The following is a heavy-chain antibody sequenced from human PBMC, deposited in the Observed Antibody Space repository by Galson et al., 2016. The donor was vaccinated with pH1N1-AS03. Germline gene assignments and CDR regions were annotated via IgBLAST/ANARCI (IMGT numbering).Heavy chain of an antibody. CDR2: IRQDGSEK. CDR3: ARESPLNYYLAL. J-gene: IGHJ2*01. Sequence: SLRLSCAASGFSFSASWMSWVRQAPGKGLEWVANIRQDGSEKYYVDSVEGRFTISRDNAKNSLYLQMNSLRDEDRAVYYCARESPLNYYLALWGRGTRVTVSA. V-gene: IGHV3-7*03. CDR1: GFSFSASW. D-gene: IGHD1-7*01.